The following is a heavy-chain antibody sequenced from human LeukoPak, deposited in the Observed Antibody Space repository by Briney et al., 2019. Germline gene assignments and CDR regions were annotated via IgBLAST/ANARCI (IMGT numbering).Heavy chain of an antibody. D-gene: IGHD6-19*01. J-gene: IGHJ3*02. CDR1: GYTFTSYG. CDR3: ARGLQENLAWLTAFSAFDI. Sequence: ASVKVSCKASGYTFTSYGISWVRQAPGQGLEWMGWIRAYNGNTNYAQTLQGRVTMTTDTSTSTAYMELRSLRSDDTAVYYCARGLQENLAWLTAFSAFDIWGQGTMVTVSS. V-gene: IGHV1-18*01. CDR2: IRAYNGNT.